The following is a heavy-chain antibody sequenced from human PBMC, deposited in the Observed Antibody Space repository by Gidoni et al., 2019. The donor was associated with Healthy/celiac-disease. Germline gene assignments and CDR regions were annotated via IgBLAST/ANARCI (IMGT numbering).Heavy chain of an antibody. CDR2: LSRSVCRS. CDR1: GFTFSSYA. Sequence: EVQLLESGGGLVQPGGSLRLSCAASGFTFSSYAMSWVRQAPGKVLEWVSALSRSVCRSSSADSVTGRFTISRDTSKNPLYLQMTILRAEATAVYYCASSPSRPYRSSWFSRDVWGQGTTVTVSS. D-gene: IGHD6-13*01. J-gene: IGHJ6*02. CDR3: ASSPSRPYRSSWFSRDV. V-gene: IGHV3-23*01.